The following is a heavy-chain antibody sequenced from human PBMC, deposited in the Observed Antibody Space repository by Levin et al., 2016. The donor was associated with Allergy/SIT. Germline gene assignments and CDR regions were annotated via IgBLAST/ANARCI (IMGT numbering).Heavy chain of an antibody. D-gene: IGHD6-6*01. J-gene: IGHJ4*02. CDR2: IYYSGST. CDR1: GGSISSGGYY. V-gene: IGHV4-31*03. CDR3: ARDNPYSSSSQAHY. Sequence: SETLSLTCTVSGGSISSGGYYWSWIRQHPGKGLEWIGYIYYSGSTYYNPSLKSRVTISVDTSKNQFSLKLSSVTAADTAVYYCARDNPYSSSSQAHYWGQGTLVTVSS.